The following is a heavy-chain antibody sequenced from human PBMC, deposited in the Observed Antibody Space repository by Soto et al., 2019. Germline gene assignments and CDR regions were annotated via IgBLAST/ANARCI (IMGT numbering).Heavy chain of an antibody. CDR1: GFTFSSYA. V-gene: IGHV3-30-3*01. CDR2: ISYDGSNK. J-gene: IGHJ2*01. Sequence: QVQLVESGGGVVQPGRSLRLSCAASGFTFSSYAMHWVRQAPGKGLEWVAVISYDGSNKYYADSVKGRFTISRDNSKNTLYLQMNSLRAEDTDVYYCARPLWTDDYNWGYFDLWGRGTLVTVSS. D-gene: IGHD4-4*01. CDR3: ARPLWTDDYNWGYFDL.